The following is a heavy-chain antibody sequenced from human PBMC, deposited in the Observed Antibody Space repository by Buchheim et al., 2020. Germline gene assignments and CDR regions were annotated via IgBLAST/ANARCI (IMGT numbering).Heavy chain of an antibody. J-gene: IGHJ6*02. CDR1: GGTTGAYH. CDR2: VHETGTT. Sequence: QVRLQPSGPGLLKPSETLALTCSVSGGTTGAYHWSWIRQPPGKGLEWIACVHETGTTNYSPSVTSRATVSLDTSNNQFSLHLKSVVAADTAVYYCARQVGSAVHYYGMDVWGPGTT. D-gene: IGHD3-10*01. CDR3: ARQVGSAVHYYGMDV. V-gene: IGHV4-59*01.